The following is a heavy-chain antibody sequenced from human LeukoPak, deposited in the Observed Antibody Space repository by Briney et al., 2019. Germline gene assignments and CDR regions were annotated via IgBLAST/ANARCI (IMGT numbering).Heavy chain of an antibody. V-gene: IGHV3-23*01. CDR3: ARDPYGDYGFDY. Sequence: PGGSLRLSCAASGFTFSSYAMSWVRQAPGKGLEWVSAISGSGGSTYYADSVKGRFTISRHNSKNTLYLQMNSLRAEDMAVYYCARDPYGDYGFDYWGQGTLVTVSS. CDR1: GFTFSSYA. CDR2: ISGSGGST. D-gene: IGHD4-17*01. J-gene: IGHJ4*02.